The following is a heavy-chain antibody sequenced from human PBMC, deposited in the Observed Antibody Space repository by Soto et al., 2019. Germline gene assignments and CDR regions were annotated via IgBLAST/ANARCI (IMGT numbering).Heavy chain of an antibody. V-gene: IGHV1-3*01. J-gene: IGHJ4*02. D-gene: IGHD6-13*01. Sequence: QVQLVQSGAEVKKPGASVKVSCKASGYTFTSYAMHWVRQAPGQRLEWMGWINAGNGNTKYSQKFQGRVTITRDTSASTAYMELSSLRSEDTAVYYCARVEIAAALYRGDLDYWGQGTLVTVSS. CDR1: GYTFTSYA. CDR3: ARVEIAAALYRGDLDY. CDR2: INAGNGNT.